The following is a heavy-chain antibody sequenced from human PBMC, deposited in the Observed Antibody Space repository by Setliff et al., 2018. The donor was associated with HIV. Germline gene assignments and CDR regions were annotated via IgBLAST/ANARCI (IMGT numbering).Heavy chain of an antibody. Sequence: SETLSLTCAVYGGTFSGHYWSWIRQPPGQGLDWIGEIHPSGNTYYNPSLKSRVTISVDTSKNQFSLKLSPVTAADTAVYYCAKLTPFDYWGQGTLVTVSS. CDR2: IHPSGNT. CDR1: GGTFSGHY. J-gene: IGHJ4*02. D-gene: IGHD7-27*01. CDR3: AKLTPFDY. V-gene: IGHV4-34*08.